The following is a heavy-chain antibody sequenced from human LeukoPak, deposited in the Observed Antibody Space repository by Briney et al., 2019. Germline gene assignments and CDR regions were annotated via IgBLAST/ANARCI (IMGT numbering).Heavy chain of an antibody. Sequence: GASVKVSCKASGYTFTSYDINWVRQATGQGLEWMGWMNPNSGNTGYAQKFQGRVTMTRNTSISTAYMELSSLRSEDTAVYYCASSSSLRFLEWRDFDYWGQGTLVTVSS. J-gene: IGHJ4*02. CDR3: ASSSSLRFLEWRDFDY. CDR1: GYTFTSYD. D-gene: IGHD3-3*01. CDR2: MNPNSGNT. V-gene: IGHV1-8*01.